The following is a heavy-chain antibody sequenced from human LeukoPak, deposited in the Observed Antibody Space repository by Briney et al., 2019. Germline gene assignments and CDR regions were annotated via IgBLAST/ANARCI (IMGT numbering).Heavy chain of an antibody. D-gene: IGHD2-2*01. V-gene: IGHV4-31*11. CDR2: INCSGST. J-gene: IGHJ6*03. Sequence: SQTLSLTCAVSGGSISICDSYWIWLRPHPGKGLEWIGYINCSGSTYYNPSLKSRVTISLDTSKNQFSLNLSSVTAADMAGYYCARELIVPDGGGYYYYYMDVWGKGTTVTVSS. CDR3: ARELIVPDGGGYYYYYMDV. CDR1: GGSISICDSY.